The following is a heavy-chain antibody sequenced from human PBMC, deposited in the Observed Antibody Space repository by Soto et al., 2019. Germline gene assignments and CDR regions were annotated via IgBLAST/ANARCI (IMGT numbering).Heavy chain of an antibody. Sequence: SSETLSLTCAVSGYSISSGYYWDWIRQPPGKRLEWIGSIYHSGSTYYNPSLKSRVTISVDTSKNQFSLKLSSVTAADTAVYYCAREGSYDYGSGSYSHNLFDPCGQGTLVTVSS. CDR1: GYSISSGYY. J-gene: IGHJ5*02. CDR2: IYHSGST. D-gene: IGHD3-10*01. V-gene: IGHV4-38-2*01. CDR3: AREGSYDYGSGSYSHNLFDP.